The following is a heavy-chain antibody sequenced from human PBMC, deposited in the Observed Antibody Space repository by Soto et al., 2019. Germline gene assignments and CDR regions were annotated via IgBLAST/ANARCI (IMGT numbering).Heavy chain of an antibody. CDR1: GYTLTSNY. J-gene: IGHJ6*02. CDR2: INPSGGST. V-gene: IGHV1-46*01. CDR3: ARGRRAINWNDLPLYGMDV. Sequence: SVKVSCTASGYTLTSNYRHWVRQAPGQGLEWMGIINPSGGSTSYAQKFQGRVTMTRDTSTSTVYMELSSLRSEDTAVYYCARGRRAINWNDLPLYGMDVWGQGTTVTVSS. D-gene: IGHD1-1*01.